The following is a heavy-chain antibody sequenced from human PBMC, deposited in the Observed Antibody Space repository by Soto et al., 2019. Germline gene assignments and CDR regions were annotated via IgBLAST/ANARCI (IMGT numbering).Heavy chain of an antibody. CDR2: ISGGGGDT. Sequence: PGGSLRLSCAASGFTFSSYAMSWVRQAPGRGLEWVSIISGGGGDTYYADSVKGRFTISRDNSKRILYLQMNNLRAEDTAVYYCAKEWGSTWYLFDYWGQGTLVTVSS. CDR1: GFTFSSYA. V-gene: IGHV3-23*01. J-gene: IGHJ4*02. D-gene: IGHD6-13*01. CDR3: AKEWGSTWYLFDY.